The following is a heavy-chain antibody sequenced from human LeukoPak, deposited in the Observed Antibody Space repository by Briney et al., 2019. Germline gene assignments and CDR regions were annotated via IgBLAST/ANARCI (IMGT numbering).Heavy chain of an antibody. CDR1: GFTFSNYW. Sequence: GSLRLSCAASGFTFSNYWMHWVRQAPGKGLMWVSRINDDGSRTNYADSVKGRFTISRDNAKNTLYLQMNGLGDDDTAVYYCAAGPDYFDSWGQGTLVTVSS. CDR3: AAGPDYFDS. J-gene: IGHJ4*01. V-gene: IGHV3-74*01. CDR2: INDDGSRT.